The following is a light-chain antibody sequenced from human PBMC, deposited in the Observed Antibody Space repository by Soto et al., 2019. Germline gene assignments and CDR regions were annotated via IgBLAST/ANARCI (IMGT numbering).Light chain of an antibody. CDR3: QRSYSAPLT. Sequence: DIQMTQSPSSLSASVGDRVTITCRASQGIRNYLAWYQQTPGKVPKLLIYGATTLQSGVPSRFSGSGSETDFTLTISSQQPEDITTYYCQRSYSAPLTFGGGTKVEIK. CDR2: GAT. CDR1: QGIRNY. J-gene: IGKJ4*01. V-gene: IGKV1-27*01.